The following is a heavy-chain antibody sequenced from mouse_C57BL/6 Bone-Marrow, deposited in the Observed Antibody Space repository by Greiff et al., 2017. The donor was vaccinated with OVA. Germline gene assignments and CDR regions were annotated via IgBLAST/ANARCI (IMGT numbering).Heavy chain of an antibody. J-gene: IGHJ1*03. CDR2: IYPGDGDT. Sequence: VHLVESGPELVKPGASVKISCKASGYAFSSSWMNWVKQRPGKGLEWIGRIYPGDGDTNYNGKFKGKATLTADKSSSTAYMQLSSLTSEDSAVYFCAAGYYGSSYVPYWYFDVWGTGTTVTVSS. CDR3: AAGYYGSSYVPYWYFDV. V-gene: IGHV1-82*01. CDR1: GYAFSSSW. D-gene: IGHD1-1*01.